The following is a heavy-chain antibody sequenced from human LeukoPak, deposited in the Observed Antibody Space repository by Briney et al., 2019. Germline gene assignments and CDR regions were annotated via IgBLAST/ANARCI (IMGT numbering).Heavy chain of an antibody. J-gene: IGHJ5*02. Sequence: PSETLSLTCTVSGGSISSSSYYWGWIRQPPGKGLEWIGSIYYSGSTYYNPSLKSRVTISVDTSKNQFSLKLSSVTAADTAVYYCGGKRQWLAIGNWFDPWGQGTLVTVSS. CDR3: GGKRQWLAIGNWFDP. D-gene: IGHD6-19*01. CDR1: GGSISSSSYY. CDR2: IYYSGST. V-gene: IGHV4-39*01.